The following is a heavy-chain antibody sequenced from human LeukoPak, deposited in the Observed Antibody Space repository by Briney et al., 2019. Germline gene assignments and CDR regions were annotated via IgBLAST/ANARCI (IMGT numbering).Heavy chain of an antibody. Sequence: PGGSLRLSCAASGFTFSSYGMHWVRQAPGKGLEWVAFIRYDGSNKYYADSVKGRFTISRDNSKNTLYLQMNSLRAEDTAVYYCSREAPRSSGSYHNGPLDNGPLDYWGQGTLVTVSS. J-gene: IGHJ4*02. CDR2: IRYDGSNK. D-gene: IGHD1-26*01. CDR3: SREAPRSSGSYHNGPLDNGPLDY. CDR1: GFTFSSYG. V-gene: IGHV3-30*02.